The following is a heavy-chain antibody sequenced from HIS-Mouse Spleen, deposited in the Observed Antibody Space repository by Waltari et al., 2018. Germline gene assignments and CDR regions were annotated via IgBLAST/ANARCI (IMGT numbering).Heavy chain of an antibody. D-gene: IGHD6-13*01. V-gene: IGHV4-34*01. CDR2: INHSGST. Sequence: QVQLQQWGAGLLKPSETLSLTCAVYGGSFSGYYCSWIRQPPGKGLEWIGEINHSGSTNYNPSLKSRVTISVDTSKNQFSLKLSSVTAADTAVYYCARAPIAAAGTFDYWGQGTLVTVSS. CDR3: ARAPIAAAGTFDY. J-gene: IGHJ4*02. CDR1: GGSFSGYY.